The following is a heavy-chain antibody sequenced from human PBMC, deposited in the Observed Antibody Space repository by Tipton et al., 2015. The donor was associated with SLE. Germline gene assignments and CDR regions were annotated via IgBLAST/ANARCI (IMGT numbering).Heavy chain of an antibody. V-gene: IGHV4-59*01. D-gene: IGHD3-10*01. Sequence: TLSLTCTVSGGSISSYYWNWIRQPPGKGLEWIGYIYYSGNTNYKPSLKSRVAISVDTSKNQFSLTLNSVTAADTAVYYCARSWFNKDDYYYYAMDVWGQGTTVTVSS. CDR2: IYYSGNT. CDR3: ARSWFNKDDYYYYAMDV. CDR1: GGSISSYY. J-gene: IGHJ6*02.